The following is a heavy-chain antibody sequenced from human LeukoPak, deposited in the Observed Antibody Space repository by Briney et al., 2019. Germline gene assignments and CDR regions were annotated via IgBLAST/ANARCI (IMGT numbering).Heavy chain of an antibody. D-gene: IGHD6-6*01. J-gene: IGHJ4*02. V-gene: IGHV1-2*02. CDR2: VNPNSGDT. CDR1: GYTFTGYY. CDR3: AIPGSSPSFDY. Sequence: ASVKVSCKASGYTFTGYYLHWVRQAPGQGLEWMGCVNPNSGDTNYAQKFQGSVTMTRDTSISTVYMELSRLRSDDTAVYYCAIPGSSPSFDYWGQGTLVTVSS.